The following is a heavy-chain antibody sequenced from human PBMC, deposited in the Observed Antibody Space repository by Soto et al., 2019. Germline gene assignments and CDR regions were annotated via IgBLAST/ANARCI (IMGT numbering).Heavy chain of an antibody. Sequence: GGSLRLSCAASGFSFSSYWMHWVRQVPGKGLVWVSRINTDGSSTKYADSVKGRLTISRDNAKNTLYLQMNSLRDEDTAVYYCTRVSGSYIEYWGQGTPVTVSS. CDR3: TRVSGSYIEY. D-gene: IGHD3-10*01. J-gene: IGHJ4*02. V-gene: IGHV3-74*01. CDR2: INTDGSST. CDR1: GFSFSSYW.